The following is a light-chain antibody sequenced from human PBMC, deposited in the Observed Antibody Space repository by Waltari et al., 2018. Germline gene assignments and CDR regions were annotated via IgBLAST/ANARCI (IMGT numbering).Light chain of an antibody. CDR3: QHYNNWPLT. J-gene: IGKJ4*01. Sequence: EIVMTQFPATLSLSPGERATLSCRASQSVTANLAWYQQKPGQAPRLLIYGVSFRTTDIPARFSGGGSGTDFTLTISSLQSEDFATYYCQHYNNWPLTFGGGTKVEIK. CDR1: QSVTAN. V-gene: IGKV3-15*01. CDR2: GVS.